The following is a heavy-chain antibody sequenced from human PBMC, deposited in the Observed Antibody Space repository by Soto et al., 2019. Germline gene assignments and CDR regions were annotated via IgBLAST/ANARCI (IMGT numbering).Heavy chain of an antibody. CDR2: MSHSGGT. J-gene: IGHJ3*02. CDR3: ARDERGTATTVVDAFDI. D-gene: IGHD1-1*01. V-gene: IGHV4-34*01. CDR1: GGFVSSGTYY. Sequence: QVQLQQWGAGLLKPSETLSLTCAVYGGFVSSGTYYWSWIRQPPGKGLEWIGEMSHSGGTHFNPSLKSRVTLSVDTSKNQFSLKISSVTAADTALYYCARDERGTATTVVDAFDIWGPGTMVTVSS.